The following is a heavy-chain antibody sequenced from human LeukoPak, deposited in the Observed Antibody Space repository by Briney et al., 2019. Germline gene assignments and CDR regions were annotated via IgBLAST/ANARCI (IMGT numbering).Heavy chain of an antibody. Sequence: GGSLRLSCAASGFTFTTYWMSWVRQAPGKGLEWVANIKQDGGEKYYVDSVKGRFTISRDNAKNSLYLQMDSLRGEDTALYYCARDSVDCRGCAFDLWGQGTMVTVSS. D-gene: IGHD3-10*01. CDR2: IKQDGGEK. CDR3: ARDSVDCRGCAFDL. J-gene: IGHJ3*01. V-gene: IGHV3-7*01. CDR1: GFTFTTYW.